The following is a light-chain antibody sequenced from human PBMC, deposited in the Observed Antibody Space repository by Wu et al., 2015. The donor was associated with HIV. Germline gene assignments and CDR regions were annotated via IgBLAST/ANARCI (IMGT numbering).Light chain of an antibody. V-gene: IGKV3-11*01. J-gene: IGKJ3*01. CDR3: AQRGSWPGVT. CDR2: DAS. Sequence: QKPTATAPHDSSIYDASNRASGIPARFSGSVSGADFSLTISSLEPEDFAVYYCAQRGSWPGVTFGPGTKLHIK.